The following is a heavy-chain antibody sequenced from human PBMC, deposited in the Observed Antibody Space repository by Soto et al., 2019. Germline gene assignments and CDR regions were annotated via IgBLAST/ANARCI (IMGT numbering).Heavy chain of an antibody. Sequence: GGSLRLSCAASRFSFSSYGMHWVRQAPGKGLEWVAVISYDGSNKYYAGSVKGRFTISRDNSKNTLYLQMNSLRAEDTAVYYCAKDHYDILTGYYGPVDYWGQGTLVTVSS. CDR3: AKDHYDILTGYYGPVDY. D-gene: IGHD3-9*01. J-gene: IGHJ4*02. CDR1: RFSFSSYG. V-gene: IGHV3-30*18. CDR2: ISYDGSNK.